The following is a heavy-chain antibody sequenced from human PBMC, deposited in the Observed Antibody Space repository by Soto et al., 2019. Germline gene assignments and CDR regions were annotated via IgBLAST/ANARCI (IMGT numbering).Heavy chain of an antibody. CDR2: IYYSGST. J-gene: IGHJ6*02. Sequence: QVQLQESGPGLVKPSQTLSLTCTVSGGSISSGGYYWSWIRQHPGKGLEWIGYIYYSGSTYYNPSLKSRVTISVDTSKNQFSLKLSSVTAADTAVCYCARDEGITFGGVIVSYGMDVWGQGTTVTVSS. V-gene: IGHV4-31*03. CDR1: GGSISSGGYY. CDR3: ARDEGITFGGVIVSYGMDV. D-gene: IGHD3-16*02.